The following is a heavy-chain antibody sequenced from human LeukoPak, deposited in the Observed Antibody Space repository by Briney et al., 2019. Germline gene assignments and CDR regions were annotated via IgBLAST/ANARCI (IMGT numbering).Heavy chain of an antibody. V-gene: IGHV3-7*05. D-gene: IGHD5-18*01. CDR3: ARDGDGYSYGYGMDV. J-gene: IGHJ6*02. CDR1: GFTFSSYW. Sequence: GGSLRLSCAASGFTFSSYWMSWVRQAPGKGVEWVANIKQDGSEKYYVDSVKGRFTISRDNAKNSLYLQMNSLRAEDTAVYYCARDGDGYSYGYGMDVWGQGTTVTVSS. CDR2: IKQDGSEK.